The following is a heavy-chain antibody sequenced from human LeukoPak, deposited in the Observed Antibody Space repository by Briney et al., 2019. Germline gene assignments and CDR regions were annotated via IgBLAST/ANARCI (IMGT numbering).Heavy chain of an antibody. CDR1: GFTFSSYA. Sequence: GGSLRLSCAASGFTFSSYAMSWVRQAPGKGLEWVSYVSNSSSTIYYADSVKGRFTISRDNSKNTLYLQMNSVRAEDTAVYYCAKDGGWLQFFDYWGQGTLVTVSS. V-gene: IGHV3-48*01. J-gene: IGHJ4*02. CDR2: VSNSSSTI. CDR3: AKDGGWLQFFDY. D-gene: IGHD5-24*01.